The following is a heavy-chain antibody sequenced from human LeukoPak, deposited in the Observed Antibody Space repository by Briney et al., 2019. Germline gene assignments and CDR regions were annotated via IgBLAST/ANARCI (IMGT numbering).Heavy chain of an antibody. V-gene: IGHV6-1*01. J-gene: IGHJ4*02. CDR1: GDSVSSNGFA. CDR3: ARASLQSVYFDC. CDR2: TYYRSKWNN. Sequence: SQTLSLTCAISGDSVSSNGFAWSWIRQSPSRGLEWLGRTYYRSKWNNDYAVSVKSRITINPDTSKSQFSLQLNSVTPEDTAVYYCARASLQSVYFDCWGQGTLVTVSS.